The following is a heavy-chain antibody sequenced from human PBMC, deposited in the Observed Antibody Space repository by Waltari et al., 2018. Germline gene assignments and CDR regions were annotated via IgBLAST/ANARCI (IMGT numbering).Heavy chain of an antibody. CDR3: ARCPDEYNYYYMEV. Sequence: QVQLVESGGGVVQPGESLRLSCAGSGFGFSSVGIHWVRQAPGKGLEWLAIIWFDGSKIYYADSVKGRFTISRDNSRNTVYLQMNSLRPEDSGVYYCARCPDEYNYYYMEVWGRGTTVSVSS. V-gene: IGHV3-33*08. CDR1: GFGFSSVG. J-gene: IGHJ6*03. CDR2: IWFDGSKI.